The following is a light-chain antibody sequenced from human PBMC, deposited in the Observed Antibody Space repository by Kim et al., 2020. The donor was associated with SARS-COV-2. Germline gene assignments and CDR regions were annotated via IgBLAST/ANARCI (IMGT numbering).Light chain of an antibody. J-gene: IGLJ1*01. V-gene: IGLV2-14*03. CDR1: SSDIGAFNY. CDR3: SSYTNANTRL. CDR2: DVS. Sequence: GQSITISCTGTSSDIGAFNYVSWFQQHPGKAPKLLIYDVSQRPSGISTRFSGSTSGYTASLTISGLQAEDETDYYCSSYTNANTRLFGPGTKVT.